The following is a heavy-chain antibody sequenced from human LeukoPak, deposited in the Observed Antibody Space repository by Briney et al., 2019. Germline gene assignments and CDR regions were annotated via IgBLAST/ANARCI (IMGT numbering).Heavy chain of an antibody. D-gene: IGHD1-1*01. CDR1: EFIFNRSW. CDR3: AIWTSGNY. Sequence: PGGSLRLSCAASEFIFNRSWMNWVRQAPGKGLEWVANMDPSGSHKRYVDSVKGPFTISKDNPGTSLYLDMYDLRAEDTAIYYCAIWTSGNYWGQGTLVTVSS. V-gene: IGHV3-7*01. J-gene: IGHJ4*02. CDR2: MDPSGSHK.